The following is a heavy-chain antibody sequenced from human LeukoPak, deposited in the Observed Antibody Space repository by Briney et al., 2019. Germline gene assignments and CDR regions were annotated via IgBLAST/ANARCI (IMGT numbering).Heavy chain of an antibody. V-gene: IGHV4-34*01. D-gene: IGHD3-22*01. CDR3: ARGPGAYDSSGYYYRTDAFDI. Sequence: PSETLSLTCAVHGGSFSGYYWSWIRQPPGKGLEWIGEINHSGSTNYNPSLKSRVTISVDTSKNQFSLKLSSVTAADTAVYYCARGPGAYDSSGYYYRTDAFDIWGQGTMVTVSS. CDR1: GGSFSGYY. J-gene: IGHJ3*02. CDR2: INHSGST.